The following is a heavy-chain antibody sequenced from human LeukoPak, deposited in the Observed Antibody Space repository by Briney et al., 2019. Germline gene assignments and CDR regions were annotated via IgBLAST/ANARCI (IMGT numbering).Heavy chain of an antibody. Sequence: SETLSLTCAVYGGSFSGYYWSWIRQPPGKGLEWIGEINHSGSTNYNPSLKSRVTISVDTSKNQFSLKLSSVTAADTAVYYCARWTSYSGSYYLHDAFDIWGQGTMVTVSS. CDR1: GGSFSGYY. J-gene: IGHJ3*02. CDR2: INHSGST. CDR3: ARWTSYSGSYYLHDAFDI. V-gene: IGHV4-34*01. D-gene: IGHD1-26*01.